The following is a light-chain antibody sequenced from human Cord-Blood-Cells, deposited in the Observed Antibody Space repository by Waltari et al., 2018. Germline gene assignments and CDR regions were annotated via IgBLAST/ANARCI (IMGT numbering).Light chain of an antibody. V-gene: IGLV1-40*01. CDR2: GNS. J-gene: IGLJ1*01. CDR1: SSNIGAGYE. Sequence: QSVLTPPPSVSGAPGQRVTISCTGSSSNIGAGYELTWYQQLPGTAPKLLIYGNSNRPSGVPDRFSGSKSGTSASLAITGLQAEDEADYYCQSYDSSLSGYVFGTGTKVTVL. CDR3: QSYDSSLSGYV.